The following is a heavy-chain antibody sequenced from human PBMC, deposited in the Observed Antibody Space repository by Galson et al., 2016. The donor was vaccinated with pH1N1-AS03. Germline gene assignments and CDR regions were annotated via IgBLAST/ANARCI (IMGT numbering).Heavy chain of an antibody. CDR3: ARQVRDGYNDYFDY. CDR2: IYPSDSDT. Sequence: QSGAEVKKPGESLKISCKTSGCIFTSYWVAWVRHMPGKGLEWMGIIYPSDSDTRYSPSFQGQVTISAGRSINTAYLQWSSLMAPDTAIYYCARQVRDGYNDYFDYWGQGILVTVSS. D-gene: IGHD5-24*01. V-gene: IGHV5-51*01. J-gene: IGHJ4*02. CDR1: GCIFTSYW.